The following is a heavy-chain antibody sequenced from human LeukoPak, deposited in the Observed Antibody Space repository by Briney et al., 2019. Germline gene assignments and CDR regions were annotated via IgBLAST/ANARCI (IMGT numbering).Heavy chain of an antibody. V-gene: IGHV4-59*01. Sequence: SETLSLTCTVSGGSISSYYWSWIRQPPGKGLEWIGYIYYSGSTNYNPSLKSRVTISVDTSKNQFSLKLSSVTAADTAVYYCARGGNVAGKFIYWGQGTLVTVSS. CDR2: IYYSGST. CDR1: GGSISSYY. D-gene: IGHD6-19*01. J-gene: IGHJ4*02. CDR3: ARGGNVAGKFIY.